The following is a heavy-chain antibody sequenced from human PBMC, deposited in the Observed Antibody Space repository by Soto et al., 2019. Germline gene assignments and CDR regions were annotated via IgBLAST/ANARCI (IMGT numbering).Heavy chain of an antibody. CDR2: NSWNSGSI. CDR1: IVTLDEYA. D-gene: IGHD3-9*01. Sequence: TLRLSRAPSIVTLDEYAIDCGRPAPEEGLEWVLGNSWNSGSIGYAGSVKGGFTISRDSAKNCLYLKMNRLRAEDTALYYCAKAHRRGYDILAGYYNVGAFDIWGQGTMVTVSS. CDR3: AKAHRRGYDILAGYYNVGAFDI. J-gene: IGHJ3*02. V-gene: IGHV3-9*01.